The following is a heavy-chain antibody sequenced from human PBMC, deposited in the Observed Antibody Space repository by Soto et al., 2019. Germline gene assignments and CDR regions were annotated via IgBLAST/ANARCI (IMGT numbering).Heavy chain of an antibody. D-gene: IGHD6-13*01. CDR1: GYTFTSYG. CDR2: ISAYNGNT. Sequence: QVQLVQSGAEVKKPGASVKVSCKASGYTFTSYGISWVRQAPGQGLEWMGWISAYNGNTNYAHKLQGRVTMTTDTPTNTAYMELSTPRYDDTAGYYCGRDGPGGIAAAGTISVYWGQGTLVTVSS. CDR3: GRDGPGGIAAAGTISVY. V-gene: IGHV1-18*01. J-gene: IGHJ4*02.